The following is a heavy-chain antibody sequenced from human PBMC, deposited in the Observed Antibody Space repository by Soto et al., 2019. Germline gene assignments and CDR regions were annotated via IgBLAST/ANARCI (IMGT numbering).Heavy chain of an antibody. CDR3: ARAGDDCSTTSCYMIDY. CDR1: GYTFTSYA. D-gene: IGHD2-2*01. V-gene: IGHV1-3*01. J-gene: IGHJ4*02. Sequence: GASVKVPCKASGYTFTSYAMHWVRQAPGQRLEWMGWINAGKGNTKYSQKFQGRVTLTRDTSASTAYMELSSLSSEDTAVYYCARAGDDCSTTSCYMIDYWGQGSLVTVS. CDR2: INAGKGNT.